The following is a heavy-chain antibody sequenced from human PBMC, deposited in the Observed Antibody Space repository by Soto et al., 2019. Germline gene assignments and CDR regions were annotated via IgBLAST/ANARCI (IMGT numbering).Heavy chain of an antibody. D-gene: IGHD3-22*01. J-gene: IGHJ4*02. V-gene: IGHV4-59*01. CDR3: ARESRVDYYDSSGYYYGDSFDY. CDR1: GGSISSYY. CDR2: IYYIGST. Sequence: SENLSLTLNVSGGSISSYYWSRILQPPLKVLEWSGYIYYIGSTNYNPSLKSRVTISVDTSKNQFSLKLSYVTAADTAVYYCARESRVDYYDSSGYYYGDSFDYWGQGTLVTVSS.